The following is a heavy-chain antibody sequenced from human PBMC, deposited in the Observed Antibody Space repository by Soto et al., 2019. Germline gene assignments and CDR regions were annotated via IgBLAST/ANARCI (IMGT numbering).Heavy chain of an antibody. J-gene: IGHJ4*02. V-gene: IGHV3-30*18. D-gene: IGHD5-12*01. CDR3: AKDQKWLRLLDY. CDR1: GFTFSSYG. Sequence: QVQLVESGGGVVQPGRSLRLSCAASGFTFSSYGMHWVRQAPGKGLEWVAVISYDGSNKYYADSVKGRFTISRDNSKNTLYLQMNSLRAEDTAVYYCAKDQKWLRLLDYWGQGTLVTVSS. CDR2: ISYDGSNK.